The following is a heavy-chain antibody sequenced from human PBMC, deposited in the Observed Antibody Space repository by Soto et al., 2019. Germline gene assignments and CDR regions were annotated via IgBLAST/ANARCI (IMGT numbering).Heavy chain of an antibody. D-gene: IGHD6-6*01. CDR1: GYSFASYW. CDR2: IYPGDSDT. V-gene: IGHV5-51*01. CDR3: ASPRSFTLGSYYDCMDV. Sequence: PGESLKISCQGSGYSFASYWIGWVRQMPGKDLEWMGIIYPGDSDTRYSPSFQGQVTISADKSLRTAYLHLTSLKASDTALYYFASPRSFTLGSYYDCMDVWRQGHTVTVSS. J-gene: IGHJ6*02.